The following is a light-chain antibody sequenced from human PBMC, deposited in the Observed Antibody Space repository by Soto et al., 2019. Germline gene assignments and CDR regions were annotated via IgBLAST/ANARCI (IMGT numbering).Light chain of an antibody. J-gene: IGKJ1*01. Sequence: EIVMTQSPGTLAVSLGERATLSCRASQSVGTKLDWYQQKPGQVPRLLIYHVSTRATGVPARFSGSGSVTEFTLSISSLQSEDFEVYYCLQYNKSPRTFGQGTKVDNK. CDR2: HVS. CDR1: QSVGTK. V-gene: IGKV3-15*01. CDR3: LQYNKSPRT.